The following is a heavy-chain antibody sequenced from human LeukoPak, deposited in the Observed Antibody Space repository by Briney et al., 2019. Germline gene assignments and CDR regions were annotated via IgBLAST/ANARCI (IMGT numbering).Heavy chain of an antibody. V-gene: IGHV3-74*01. CDR2: INTDGSST. J-gene: IGHJ4*02. D-gene: IGHD3-10*01. Sequence: PGGSLRLSCAASGFTFSSYWMHWVRQAPGKGLVWVSRINTDGSSTSYADSVKGRFTISKDNSNNTVYLQMNSVRVEDTAVYYCARVWFGYFFQWGQGALVTVSS. CDR1: GFTFSSYW. CDR3: ARVWFGYFFQ.